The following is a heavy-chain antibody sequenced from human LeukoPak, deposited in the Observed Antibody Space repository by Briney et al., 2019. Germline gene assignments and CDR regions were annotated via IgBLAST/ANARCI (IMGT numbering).Heavy chain of an antibody. D-gene: IGHD6-13*01. CDR1: GFTFSSYA. Sequence: PGGSLRLSCAASGFTFSSYAMHWVRQAPGKGLEYVSAISSNGGSTYYANSVKGRFTISRDNSKNTLYLQMGSLRAEDMAVYYCASSYSSSWYQAFYFDYWGQGTLVTVSS. J-gene: IGHJ4*02. CDR2: ISSNGGST. V-gene: IGHV3-64*01. CDR3: ASSYSSSWYQAFYFDY.